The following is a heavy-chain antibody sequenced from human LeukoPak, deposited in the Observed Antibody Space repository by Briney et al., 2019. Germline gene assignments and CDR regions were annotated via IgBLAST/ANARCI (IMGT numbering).Heavy chain of an antibody. V-gene: IGHV3-64*01. D-gene: IGHD6-13*01. J-gene: IGHJ4*02. CDR1: GFTFSSYA. CDR2: ISSNGGST. CDR3: AKDLAAAALYFDY. Sequence: GGSLRLSCAASGFTFSSYAMHWVRQAPGKGLEYVSAISSNGGSTYYANSVKGRFTISRDNSKNTLYLQMNSLRAEDTAAYYCAKDLAAAALYFDYWGQGTLVTVSS.